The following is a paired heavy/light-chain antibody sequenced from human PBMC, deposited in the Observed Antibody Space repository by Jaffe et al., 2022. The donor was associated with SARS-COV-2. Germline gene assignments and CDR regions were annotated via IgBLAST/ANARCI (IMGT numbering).Light chain of an antibody. CDR1: QGISSW. Sequence: DIQMTQSPSSVSASVGDRVTITCRASQGISSWLAWYQQKPGKVPKLLIYAASSLQSGVPSRFSGSGSGTDFTLTISSLQPEDFATYYCQQANSFPWTFGQGTKVEIK. J-gene: IGKJ1*01. CDR3: QQANSFPWT. V-gene: IGKV1-12*01. CDR2: AAS.
Heavy chain of an antibody. V-gene: IGHV1-2*06. CDR1: GYSFIGYS. CDR3: ARWLGSCTNGVCPLTSPRLDP. Sequence: QVQLVQSGAEVKKPGASVKVSCKASGYSFIGYSMHWVRQAPGQRLEWMGRINPYSGGTDYAQKFQGRVTMTRDTSTSTAYMEVNRLRSDDTAVYYCARWLGSCTNGVCPLTSPRLDPWGQGTLVTVSS. J-gene: IGHJ5*02. D-gene: IGHD2-8*01. CDR2: INPYSGGT.